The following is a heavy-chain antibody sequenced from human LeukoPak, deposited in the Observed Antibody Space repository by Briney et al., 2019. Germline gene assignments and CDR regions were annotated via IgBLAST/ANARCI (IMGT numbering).Heavy chain of an antibody. CDR1: GYTFIDYY. J-gene: IGHJ6*02. CDR2: INPNSGGT. D-gene: IGHD6-19*01. V-gene: IGHV1-2*02. CDR3: ARVNYRSGFFRNFYYYGMDV. Sequence: GASVKVSCKASGYTFIDYYIHWVRQGPGHGLEWMGWINPNSGGTDYAQRFQGRVTMTRETSNTTAYMELSRLRSDDTAVYYCARVNYRSGFFRNFYYYGMDVWGQGTTVTVSS.